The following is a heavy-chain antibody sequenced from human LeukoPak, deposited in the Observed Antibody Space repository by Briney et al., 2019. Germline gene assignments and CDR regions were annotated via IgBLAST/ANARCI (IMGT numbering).Heavy chain of an antibody. CDR2: INHSGST. CDR3: ARGSRSNDYYGSGSYRPYYMDV. V-gene: IGHV4-34*01. D-gene: IGHD3-10*01. J-gene: IGHJ6*03. Sequence: PSGTLSLTCAVYGGSFSGYYWSWIRQPPGKGLEWIGEINHSGSTNYNPSLKSRVTISVDTSKNQFSLKLSSVTAADTAVYYCARGSRSNDYYGSGSYRPYYMDVWGKGTTVTVSS. CDR1: GGSFSGYY.